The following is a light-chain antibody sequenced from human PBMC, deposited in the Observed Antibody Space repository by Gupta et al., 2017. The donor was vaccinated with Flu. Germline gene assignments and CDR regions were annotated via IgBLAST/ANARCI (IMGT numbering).Light chain of an antibody. CDR1: QSVSSSY. V-gene: IGKV3-20*01. J-gene: IGKJ2*01. Sequence: EIVLTQSPGTLSLSPGERATLSCRASQSVSSSYLAWYQQKPGQAPRLLIYGASSRATGIPDRFSGSGSGTDFTLTISRLEPEDFAAYYCQQDGSSPYTFGQGTXLEIK. CDR2: GAS. CDR3: QQDGSSPYT.